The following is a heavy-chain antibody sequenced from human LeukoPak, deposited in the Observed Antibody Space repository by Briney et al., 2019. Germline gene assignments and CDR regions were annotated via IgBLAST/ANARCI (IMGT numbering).Heavy chain of an antibody. J-gene: IGHJ4*02. CDR2: ISGSGGST. CDR1: GFTFSSYA. CDR3: AKVLYDSSGYIDY. V-gene: IGHV3-23*01. D-gene: IGHD3-22*01. Sequence: GGSLRLSCAASGFTFSSYAMSWVRQAPGKGLEWVSAISGSGGSTYYADSVKGRFTISRDNSKDTLYLQMNSLRAEDTAVYYCAKVLYDSSGYIDYWGQGTLVTVSS.